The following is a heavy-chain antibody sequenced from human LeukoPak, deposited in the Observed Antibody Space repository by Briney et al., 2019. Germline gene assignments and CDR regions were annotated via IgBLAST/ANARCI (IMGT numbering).Heavy chain of an antibody. J-gene: IGHJ4*02. CDR2: INTNTGNP. CDR1: GYPFTRYA. V-gene: IGHV7-4-1*02. CDR3: ASDSAVAPGGY. Sequence: ASVKVSCKASGYPFTRYAMNWVRQAPGQGLEWMGWINTNTGNPTYGQGFTGRFVFSLGTSVSTAYLQISSLKAEDTAVYYCASDSAVAPGGYWGQGTLVTVSS. D-gene: IGHD6-19*01.